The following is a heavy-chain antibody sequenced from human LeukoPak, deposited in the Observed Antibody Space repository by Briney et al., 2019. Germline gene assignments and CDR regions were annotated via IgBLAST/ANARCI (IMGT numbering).Heavy chain of an antibody. CDR1: GYTFTSYG. Sequence: ASVKVSCKASGYTFTSYGISWVRQAPGQGLEWMGWISAYNGNTNYAQKLQGRVTMTTDTSTSTAYMELRSLRSDDTAVYYCARDFGVIVVAKPDAFDIWGQGTKVTVSS. D-gene: IGHD3-22*01. CDR2: ISAYNGNT. J-gene: IGHJ3*02. V-gene: IGHV1-18*01. CDR3: ARDFGVIVVAKPDAFDI.